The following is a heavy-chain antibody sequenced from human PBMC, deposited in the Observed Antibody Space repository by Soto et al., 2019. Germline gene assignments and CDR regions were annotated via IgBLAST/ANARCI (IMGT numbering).Heavy chain of an antibody. V-gene: IGHV1-69*13. CDR1: WATLTIYA. Sequence: ASVKVSCKASWATLTIYAISWLRQAPGQGLEWMGGILPTLGTANYAQKFQGRVTITADESTSTAYMELSCLRYEDAAVYYCPREKGIAVAGRFRYYGRDVWGQETRVTASS. CDR2: ILPTLGTA. D-gene: IGHD6-19*01. J-gene: IGHJ6*02. CDR3: PREKGIAVAGRFRYYGRDV.